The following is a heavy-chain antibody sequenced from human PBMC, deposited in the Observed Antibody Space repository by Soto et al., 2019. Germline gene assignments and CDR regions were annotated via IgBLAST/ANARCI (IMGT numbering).Heavy chain of an antibody. D-gene: IGHD1-7*01. V-gene: IGHV4-59*01. CDR1: GGSMSTYY. J-gene: IGHJ6*02. Sequence: QVQVQESGPGLVRPSETLSLICTVSGGSMSTYYWTWIRQPPGKGLEWIGYIDNSGRSNYNPSLKSRVPISLDTSKNQFSLKLSFVTAADTAVYYCARVNYGYYYYGMDVWGQGTTVTVSS. CDR3: ARVNYGYYYYGMDV. CDR2: IDNSGRS.